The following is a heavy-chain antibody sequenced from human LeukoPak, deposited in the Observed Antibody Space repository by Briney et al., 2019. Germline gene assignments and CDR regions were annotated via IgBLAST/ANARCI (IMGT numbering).Heavy chain of an antibody. J-gene: IGHJ3*02. CDR1: GYPFTGYY. V-gene: IGHV1-2*02. CDR2: VNPRNGGT. Sequence: GASVKVSCKASGYPFTGYYVHWVRQAPGHGLEWMGWVNPRNGGTHSAQKFQGRVSMTGDTSITTAYMELSSLTSDDTAVYYCARARLRFLEWLLSAFDIWGQGTMVTVSS. CDR3: ARARLRFLEWLLSAFDI. D-gene: IGHD3-3*01.